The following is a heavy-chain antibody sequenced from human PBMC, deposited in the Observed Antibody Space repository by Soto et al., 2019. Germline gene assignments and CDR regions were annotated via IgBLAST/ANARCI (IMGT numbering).Heavy chain of an antibody. CDR3: ARAPLEGVYSRTNYFDY. V-gene: IGHV3-21*01. CDR2: ISSSSSYI. J-gene: IGHJ4*02. D-gene: IGHD6-13*01. CDR1: GFTFSSYS. Sequence: LRLSCAASGFTFSSYSMNWVRQAPGKGLEWVSSISSSSSYIYYADSVKGRFTISRDNAKNSLYLQMNSLRAEDTAVYYCARAPLEGVYSRTNYFDYWGQGTLVTVSS.